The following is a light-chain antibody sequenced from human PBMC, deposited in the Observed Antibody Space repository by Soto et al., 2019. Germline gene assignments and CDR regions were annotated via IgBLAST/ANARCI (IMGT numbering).Light chain of an antibody. V-gene: IGKV1-5*01. CDR3: QQYNSYSGT. Sequence: DIQMTQSPSTLSASVGVRVTITCRASQSISSWLAWYQQKPGKAPKLLIYDASSLESGVPSRFSGSGSWTEFTLTISSLQPDDFATYYCQQYNSYSGTVGQGTKVDSK. CDR1: QSISSW. J-gene: IGKJ1*01. CDR2: DAS.